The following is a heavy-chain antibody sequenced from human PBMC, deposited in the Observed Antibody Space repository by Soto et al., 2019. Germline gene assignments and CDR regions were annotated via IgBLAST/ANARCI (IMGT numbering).Heavy chain of an antibody. Sequence: GVSVKVSCKASGYTLTGYYIHWVRQDPGQGLEWMGWINPNSGGTNYARKFQGWVTMTRDTSISTAYMELSRLRSDDAAVYYCESAIGPRSNSWETYYYYGRDVWGQGTTVTVSS. CDR1: GYTLTGYY. D-gene: IGHD6-13*01. CDR2: INPNSGGT. CDR3: ESAIGPRSNSWETYYYYGRDV. J-gene: IGHJ6*02. V-gene: IGHV1-2*04.